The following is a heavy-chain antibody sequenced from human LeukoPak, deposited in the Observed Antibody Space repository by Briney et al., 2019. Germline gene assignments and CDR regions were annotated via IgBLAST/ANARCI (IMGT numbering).Heavy chain of an antibody. Sequence: ASAKVSFKVSGYTLTELSMHWVRQAPGKGLEWMGGFDPEDGETIYAQKFQGRVTMTEDTSTDTAYMELSSLRSEDTAVYYCATHSLYSGSYYYFDYWGQGTLVTVSS. D-gene: IGHD1-26*01. CDR1: GYTLTELS. J-gene: IGHJ4*02. CDR2: FDPEDGET. V-gene: IGHV1-24*01. CDR3: ATHSLYSGSYYYFDY.